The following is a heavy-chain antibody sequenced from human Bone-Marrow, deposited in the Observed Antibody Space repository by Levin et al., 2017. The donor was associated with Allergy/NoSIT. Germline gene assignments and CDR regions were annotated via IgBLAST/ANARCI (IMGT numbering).Heavy chain of an antibody. V-gene: IGHV3-23*01. D-gene: IGHD2-15*01. CDR2: ISGSGGST. Sequence: GESLKISCAASGFTFSSYAMSWVRQAPGKGLEWVSAISGSGGSTYYADSVKGRFTISRDNSKNTLYLQMNSLRAEDTAVYYCAKGVGGAFDIWGQGTMVTVSS. CDR1: GFTFSSYA. CDR3: AKGVGGAFDI. J-gene: IGHJ3*02.